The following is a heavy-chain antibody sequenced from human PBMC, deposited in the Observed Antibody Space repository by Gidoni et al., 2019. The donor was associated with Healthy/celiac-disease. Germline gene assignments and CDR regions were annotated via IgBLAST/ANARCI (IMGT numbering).Heavy chain of an antibody. CDR3: AREMTTVVKGDNLGNYYYYGMDV. D-gene: IGHD4-17*01. CDR1: GFTFSSFE. Sequence: EVQLVESGGGLVQPGGSLRLPCAASGFTFSSFEMNWVRPAPGKGLEWVSYISSSCSTIYYTDPLKGRFAISRDNAKNSLYLQMNSLRAEDTAVYYCAREMTTVVKGDNLGNYYYYGMDVWGQGTTVTVSS. J-gene: IGHJ6*02. V-gene: IGHV3-48*03. CDR2: ISSSCSTI.